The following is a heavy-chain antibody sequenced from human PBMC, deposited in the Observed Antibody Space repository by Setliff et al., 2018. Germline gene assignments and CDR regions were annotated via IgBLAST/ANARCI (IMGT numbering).Heavy chain of an antibody. CDR2: ITSSSTYI. CDR1: GFTFSIYS. J-gene: IGHJ4*02. D-gene: IGHD3-3*01. Sequence: SLRLSCATSGFTFSIYSMNWVRQAPGKGLEWVSSITSSSTYISYADSLRGRFTISRDNAKNTVYLQMNSLTAEDTAMYYCATLSKDLNYWGQGTLVTVSS. CDR3: ATLSKDLNY. V-gene: IGHV3-21*01.